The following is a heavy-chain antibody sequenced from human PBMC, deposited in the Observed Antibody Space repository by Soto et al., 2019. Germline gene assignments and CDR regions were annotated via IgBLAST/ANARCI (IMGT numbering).Heavy chain of an antibody. CDR2: IIPIFGTA. CDR3: AFCGFIGLVVPAAIDYYYYGMDV. V-gene: IGHV1-69*13. J-gene: IGHJ6*02. Sequence: SVKVSCKASGGTFSSYAISWVRQAPGQGLEWMGGIIPIFGTANYAQKFQGRVTITADESTSTAYMELSSLRSEDAAVYYSAFCGFIGLVVPAAIDYYYYGMDVWGQGTTVTVSS. D-gene: IGHD2-2*02. CDR1: GGTFSSYA.